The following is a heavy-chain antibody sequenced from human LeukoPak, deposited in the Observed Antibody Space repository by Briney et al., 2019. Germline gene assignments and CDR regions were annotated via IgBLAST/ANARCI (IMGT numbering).Heavy chain of an antibody. CDR1: GFTFSSYW. CDR2: IKSDGSST. CDR3: AKSSHAFGAFDI. Sequence: GGSLRLSCAASGFTFSSYWMHWVRQAPGKGLVWVSRIKSDGSSTSYADSVKGRFTISRDNAKNTLYPQLNSLRAEDTAVFYCAKSSHAFGAFDIWGQGTMVTVSS. V-gene: IGHV3-74*01. J-gene: IGHJ3*02. D-gene: IGHD3-16*01.